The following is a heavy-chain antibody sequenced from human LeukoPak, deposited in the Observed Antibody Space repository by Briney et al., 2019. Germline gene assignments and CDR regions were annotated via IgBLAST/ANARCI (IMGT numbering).Heavy chain of an antibody. CDR2: IKEDGSGK. Sequence: PGGSLRLSCAATGFIFRSYWMHWVRQAPGKGLEWVANIKEDGSGKYYVDSVKGRFTISRDNAKNSLYLQMNRLRAEDTAVYYCARHIAAAGMGADYYYYYGMDVWGQGTTVTVSS. CDR1: GFIFRSYW. V-gene: IGHV3-7*01. CDR3: ARHIAAAGMGADYYYYYGMDV. J-gene: IGHJ6*02. D-gene: IGHD6-13*01.